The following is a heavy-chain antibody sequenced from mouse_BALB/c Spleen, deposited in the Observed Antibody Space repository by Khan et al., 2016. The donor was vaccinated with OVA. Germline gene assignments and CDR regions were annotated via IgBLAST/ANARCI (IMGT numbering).Heavy chain of an antibody. V-gene: IGHV5-6*01. Sequence: EVELVESGGDLVKPGGSLKLSCAASGFTFSTYGMSWVRQTPDKRLEWVATISSGGSYTYYPDSVKGRFTISRDNAKNTLYLQMSSLKSEDTAMYYWARLTGTYYVDYWGQGTTLTVSS. CDR1: GFTFSTYG. D-gene: IGHD4-1*01. CDR3: ARLTGTYYVDY. J-gene: IGHJ2*01. CDR2: ISSGGSYT.